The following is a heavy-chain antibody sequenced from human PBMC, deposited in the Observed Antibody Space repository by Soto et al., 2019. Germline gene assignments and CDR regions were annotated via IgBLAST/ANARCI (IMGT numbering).Heavy chain of an antibody. D-gene: IGHD3-10*01. CDR2: IYAGGST. V-gene: IGHV4-31*03. Sequence: QVQLQESGPGQVKPSETLSLTCSVSAGFLLRGGSYWSWIRQFPGKGLEFIGYIYAGGSTYYTPSLKARVSISVDTSKDQFSLKLFSVNVGDTALYYCARGYYGSGSYFQAYYDNWGQGTLVTVSS. J-gene: IGHJ4*02. CDR1: AGFLLRGGSY. CDR3: ARGYYGSGSYFQAYYDN.